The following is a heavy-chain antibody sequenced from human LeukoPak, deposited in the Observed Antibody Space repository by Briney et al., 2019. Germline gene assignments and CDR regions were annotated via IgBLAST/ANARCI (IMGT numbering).Heavy chain of an antibody. CDR3: AKDDYFSSDY. CDR2: IRGSGDST. J-gene: IGHJ4*02. D-gene: IGHD6-13*01. Sequence: GGSLRLSCAASGFTFSSYAMTWVRQAPGKGLEWVSSIRGSGDSTYYADSVKGRFTISRDNSKSTLFLQMDSLRVEDTAVYYCAKDDYFSSDYWGQGTLVTVSS. V-gene: IGHV3-23*01. CDR1: GFTFSSYA.